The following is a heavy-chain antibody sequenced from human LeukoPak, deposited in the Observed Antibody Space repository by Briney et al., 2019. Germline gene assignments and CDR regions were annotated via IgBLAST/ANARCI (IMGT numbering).Heavy chain of an antibody. D-gene: IGHD1-26*01. V-gene: IGHV1-69*13. J-gene: IGHJ6*02. CDR1: GGTFSSYA. CDR2: IIPIFGTA. CDR3: ARDGRFIVADYYYGMDV. Sequence: SVKVSCKASGGTFSSYAISWVRQAPGQGLEWMGGIIPIFGTANYAQKFQGRVTITADESTSTAYMELSSLRSEDTAVYYCARDGRFIVADYYYGMDVWGQGTTVTVSS.